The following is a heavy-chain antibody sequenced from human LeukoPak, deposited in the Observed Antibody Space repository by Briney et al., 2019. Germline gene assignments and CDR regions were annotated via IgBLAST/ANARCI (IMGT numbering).Heavy chain of an antibody. J-gene: IGHJ4*02. Sequence: GGSLRLSCAASGFTFSSYAMHWVRQAPGKGLEWVSSIGSSSSYIYYADSVKGRFTISRDNSKNTLYLQMNSLRAEDTAVYYCAKESATDWGQGTLVTVSS. CDR1: GFTFSSYA. V-gene: IGHV3-21*04. CDR3: AKESATD. CDR2: IGSSSSYI.